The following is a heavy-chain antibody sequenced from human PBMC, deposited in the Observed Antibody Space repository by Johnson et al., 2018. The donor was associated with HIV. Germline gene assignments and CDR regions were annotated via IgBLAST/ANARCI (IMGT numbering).Heavy chain of an antibody. CDR3: GGVNFPSTGPSLRRVGAFDI. J-gene: IGHJ3*02. CDR2: ISWNSGSI. D-gene: IGHD3-10*01. V-gene: IGHV3-9*01. Sequence: VQVVESGGGLVQPGRSLRLSCAASGFTFDDYAMHWVRQAPGKGLEWVSGISWNSGSIGYADSVKGRFTISRDNAKNSLYLQMNRLRADDTAVYFCGGVNFPSTGPSLRRVGAFDIWGQGTMVTVSS. CDR1: GFTFDDYA.